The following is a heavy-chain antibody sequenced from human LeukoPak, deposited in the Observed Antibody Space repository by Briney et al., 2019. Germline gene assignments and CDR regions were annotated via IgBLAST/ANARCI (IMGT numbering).Heavy chain of an antibody. Sequence: PSETLSLTCTVSGFSISSYYWGWIRQPAGKGLEWSGRIYTSGSTNYNPSLKSRVTMSVDTSKNHCSLKLSSVTAADTAVYYCARGVPAAMVAFYIWGQGTMVTVSS. CDR3: ARGVPAAMVAFYI. J-gene: IGHJ3*02. CDR2: IYTSGST. CDR1: GFSISSYY. V-gene: IGHV4-4*07. D-gene: IGHD2-2*01.